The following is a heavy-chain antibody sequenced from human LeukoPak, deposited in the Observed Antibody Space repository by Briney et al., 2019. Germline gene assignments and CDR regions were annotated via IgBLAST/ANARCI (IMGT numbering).Heavy chain of an antibody. J-gene: IGHJ4*02. D-gene: IGHD3-10*01. Sequence: GASVKVSCKASGYSFTNYAMNWVRQAPGQGLEWMGWINTNTGNPTYAQGFTGRFVFSLDTSVSTAYLQISSLKAEDTAVYYCARNNADGEGRFSYWGQGILVTASS. V-gene: IGHV7-4-1*02. CDR2: INTNTGNP. CDR3: ARNNADGEGRFSY. CDR1: GYSFTNYA.